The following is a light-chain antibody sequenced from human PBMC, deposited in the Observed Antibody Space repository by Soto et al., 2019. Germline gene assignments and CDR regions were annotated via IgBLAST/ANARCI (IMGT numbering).Light chain of an antibody. V-gene: IGKV3-20*01. CDR1: QSIGSSY. CDR3: QQFGSSWLT. Sequence: ENVLTHSPGTLSLSPGERATPSCRASQSIGSSYLAWYQQKPGHAPRLIIYGTSNRATGIPDRFSGSGSGTDFTLTISRLEPVDFAVYYCQQFGSSWLTFGQGTKVEIK. CDR2: GTS. J-gene: IGKJ1*01.